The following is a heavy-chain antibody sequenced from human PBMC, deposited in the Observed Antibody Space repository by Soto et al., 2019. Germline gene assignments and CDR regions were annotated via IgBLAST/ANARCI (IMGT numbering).Heavy chain of an antibody. Sequence: QVQLQESGPGLVKPSQTLSLICTVSDGSISNDDSYWSWIRKHPGKGLEWIGYIFYSGTTYYNPSLKSRITMSVDTSKNQFSLKLHSLTAADTAVYYCVGDHVVTAHYYGMDVWGQGTTVTISS. V-gene: IGHV4-31*03. D-gene: IGHD2-15*01. J-gene: IGHJ6*02. CDR3: VGDHVVTAHYYGMDV. CDR2: IFYSGTT. CDR1: DGSISNDDSY.